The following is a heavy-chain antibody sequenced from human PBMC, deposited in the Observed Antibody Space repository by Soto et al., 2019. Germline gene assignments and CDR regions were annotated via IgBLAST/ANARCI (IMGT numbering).Heavy chain of an antibody. CDR3: AREETAWPLAYGLDV. CDR1: GFTFSTYS. CDR2: SGTRSDI. V-gene: IGHV3-21*02. D-gene: IGHD2-21*02. J-gene: IGHJ6*02. Sequence: EVQLVESGGGLVKPGGSLRLSCVASGFTFSTYSMNWVRQAPGKGLEWVSTSGTRSDIYYAESVKGRFTISRDNAKNSLSLQMNSLRVEDTAVYYCAREETAWPLAYGLDVWGQGTAVTVSS.